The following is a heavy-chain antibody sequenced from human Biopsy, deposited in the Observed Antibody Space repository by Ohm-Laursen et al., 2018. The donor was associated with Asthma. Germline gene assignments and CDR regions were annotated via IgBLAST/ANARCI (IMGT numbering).Heavy chain of an antibody. CDR1: TGTINDYY. CDR2: SSYSGFR. D-gene: IGHD3-16*01. CDR3: ARDQGDSKFDY. V-gene: IGHV4-59*01. J-gene: IGHJ4*02. Sequence: VTLSLTCAVSTGTINDYYWNWIRQPTGKGLEWIGLSSYSGFRKYNPSLKSRVTISEDTSKNQLSLNLTSVIDADTALYYCARDQGDSKFDYWGQGILVTVSS.